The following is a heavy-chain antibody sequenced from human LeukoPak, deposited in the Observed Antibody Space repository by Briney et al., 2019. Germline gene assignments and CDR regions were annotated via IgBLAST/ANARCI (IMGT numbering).Heavy chain of an antibody. CDR2: IYHSGST. CDR1: GYSISSGFY. Sequence: SETLSLTWTVSGYSISSGFYWGWIRQPPGKGLEWIGSIYHSGSTYYNPSLKSRVTISVDTSKNQFSLKLTSVTAADTAVFYCVKFKSRPRTYSYDYECWGQATLVTV. D-gene: IGHD5-18*01. CDR3: VKFKSRPRTYSYDYEC. J-gene: IGHJ4*02. V-gene: IGHV4-38-2*02.